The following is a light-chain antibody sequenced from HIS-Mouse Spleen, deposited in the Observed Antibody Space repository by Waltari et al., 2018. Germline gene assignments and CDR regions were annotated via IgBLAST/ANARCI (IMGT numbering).Light chain of an antibody. CDR2: LGS. Sequence: DIVMTQSPLSLPVTPGEPASIPCRSSQSLLHSNGSNYFDWYLQKPGQSPQLLIYLGSNRASGVPDRFSGSGSGTDFTLKISRVEAEDVGVYYCMQALQTWTFGQGTKVEIK. J-gene: IGKJ1*01. CDR3: MQALQTWT. CDR1: QSLLHSNGSNY. V-gene: IGKV2-28*01.